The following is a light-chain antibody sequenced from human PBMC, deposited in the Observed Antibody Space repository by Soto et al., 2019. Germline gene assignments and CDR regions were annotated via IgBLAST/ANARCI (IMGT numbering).Light chain of an antibody. Sequence: EIVLTQSPATLSLSPGERATLSCRASQSIGLAIAWYQHKPGQAPRLLIYDASNRATGVPARFSGSGSETDFTLTISSLEPEDSAYYYCQQRSRWPPITFGQGTRLEIK. CDR1: QSIGLA. J-gene: IGKJ5*01. CDR2: DAS. CDR3: QQRSRWPPIT. V-gene: IGKV3-11*01.